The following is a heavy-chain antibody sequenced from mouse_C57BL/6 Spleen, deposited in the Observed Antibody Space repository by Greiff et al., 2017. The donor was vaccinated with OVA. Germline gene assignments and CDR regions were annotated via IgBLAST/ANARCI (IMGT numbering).Heavy chain of an antibody. D-gene: IGHD2-3*01. V-gene: IGHV1-55*01. J-gene: IGHJ2*01. CDR3: ARDGYYTRYFDY. CDR2: IYPGSGST. CDR1: GYTFTSYW. Sequence: QVQLQQPGAELVKPGASVKMSCKASGYTFTSYWITWVKQRPGQGLEWIGDIYPGSGSTNYNEKFKSKATLTVDTSSSTAYMQLSSLTSEDSAVDYCARDGYYTRYFDYWGQGTTLTVSS.